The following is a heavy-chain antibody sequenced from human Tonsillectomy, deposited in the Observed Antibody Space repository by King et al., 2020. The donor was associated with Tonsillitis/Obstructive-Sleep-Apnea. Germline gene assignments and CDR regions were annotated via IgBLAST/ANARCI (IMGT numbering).Heavy chain of an antibody. CDR1: GYSFTSYW. V-gene: IGHV5-51*01. Sequence: QLVQSGAEVKKPGESLKISCKGSGYSFTSYWIGWVRQMPGKGLEWMGIIYPGDSDTRYSPSFQGQVTISADKSISTAYLQWSSLKASDTAMYYCARQDTYYDFWSGDLAFDIWGQGTIGTVSS. J-gene: IGHJ3*02. D-gene: IGHD3-3*01. CDR3: ARQDTYYDFWSGDLAFDI. CDR2: IYPGDSDT.